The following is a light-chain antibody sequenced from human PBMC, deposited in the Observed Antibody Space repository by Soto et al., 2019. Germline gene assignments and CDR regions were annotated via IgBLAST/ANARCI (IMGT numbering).Light chain of an antibody. Sequence: QSVLTHPRSVSGSPGQSVTISCAGTRSNVAPYNYVSWYQQHPGKSPKLITYDVSKRPSGVPDRFSGSKSGITSSLNISGLQAEDEADDYCSLYADNYSDVFGTGTKVTVL. J-gene: IGLJ1*01. CDR2: DVS. V-gene: IGLV2-11*01. CDR3: SLYADNYSDV. CDR1: RSNVAPYNY.